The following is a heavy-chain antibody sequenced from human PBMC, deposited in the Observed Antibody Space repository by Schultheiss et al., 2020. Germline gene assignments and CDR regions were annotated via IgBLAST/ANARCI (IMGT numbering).Heavy chain of an antibody. CDR3: ARDGLAARRTPRDFDP. J-gene: IGHJ5*02. CDR1: GYTFTGYY. D-gene: IGHD6-6*01. V-gene: IGHV1-2*02. CDR2: INPNSGGT. Sequence: ASVKVSCKASGYTFTGYYMHWVRQAPGQGLEWMGWINPNSGGTNYAQKFQGRVTMTRDTSISTAYMELSRLRSDDTAVYYCARDGLAARRTPRDFDPWGQGTLVTVS.